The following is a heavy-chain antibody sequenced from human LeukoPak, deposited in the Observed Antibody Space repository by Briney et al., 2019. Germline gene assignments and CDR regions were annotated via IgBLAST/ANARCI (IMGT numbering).Heavy chain of an antibody. J-gene: IGHJ4*02. CDR3: AHSVTYYYDSSGYYLPLQFDY. CDR2: IYWDDDK. CDR1: GFSLSTSGVG. Sequence: SGPTLVNPTKSLTLTCTFSGFSLSTSGVGVGWIRQPPRKALEGLALIYWDDDKRYSPSLKSRLTITKDTSKNQVVLTMTNMDPVDTATYHCAHSVTYYYDSSGYYLPLQFDYWGQGTLVTVSS. V-gene: IGHV2-5*02. D-gene: IGHD3-22*01.